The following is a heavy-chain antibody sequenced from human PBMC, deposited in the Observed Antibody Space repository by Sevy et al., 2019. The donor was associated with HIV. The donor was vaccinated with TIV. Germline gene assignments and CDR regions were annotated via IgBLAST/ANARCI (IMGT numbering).Heavy chain of an antibody. D-gene: IGHD2-21*02. Sequence: SETLSLTCTVSGGSISSGTYYWGWIRQPPGKGLEWIGNIYYGGTSYYNPSLKSRVTISVDTSKNQFSLILRSGTAADTAVFYCARGGGNSEWGYYFDFWGQGTLVTVSS. V-gene: IGHV4-39*01. CDR3: ARGGGNSEWGYYFDF. CDR2: IYYGGTS. CDR1: GGSISSGTYY. J-gene: IGHJ4*02.